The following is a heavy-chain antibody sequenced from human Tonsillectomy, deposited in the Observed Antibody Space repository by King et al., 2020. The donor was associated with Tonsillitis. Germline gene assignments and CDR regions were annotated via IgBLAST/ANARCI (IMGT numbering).Heavy chain of an antibody. V-gene: IGHV3-30-3*01. CDR2: ISFDGSNK. D-gene: IGHD4-17*01. J-gene: IGHJ6*02. CDR1: GFTFSSYA. Sequence: QLVQSGGGVVQPGRSLRLSCAASGFTFSSYAMHWVRQAPGKGLEWVALISFDGSNKEYADSAKGQFTISRDNSKNRLYLQMNSLRAEDTAVYYSARRDGALAYYYYGMDVWGQGTTVTVSS. CDR3: ARRDGALAYYYYGMDV.